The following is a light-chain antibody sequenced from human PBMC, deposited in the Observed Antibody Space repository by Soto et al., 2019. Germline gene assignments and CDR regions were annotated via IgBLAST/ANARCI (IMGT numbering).Light chain of an antibody. CDR1: SSNIGAGYD. CDR2: GNS. CDR3: QSYDSSLSAHVV. Sequence: QSVLAHPPSVSGARGQRVTISCTGSSSNIGAGYDVHWYQQLPGTAPKLLIYGNSNRPSGVPDRFYGSKSGTSASLAITGLQAEDEADYYCQSYDSSLSAHVVFGGGTKLTVL. J-gene: IGLJ2*01. V-gene: IGLV1-40*01.